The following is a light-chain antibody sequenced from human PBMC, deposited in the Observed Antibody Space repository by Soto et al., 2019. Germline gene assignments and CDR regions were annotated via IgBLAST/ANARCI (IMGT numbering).Light chain of an antibody. CDR2: DVD. CDR1: SSDVGGYNY. J-gene: IGLJ2*01. V-gene: IGLV2-14*01. CDR3: SSHTSSNTLL. Sequence: QSALTQPASVSGSPGQSITISCTGTSSDVGGYNYVSWYQQHPGKAPNLMIYDVDNRPSGVSNRFSGSKSGNTASLTISGLQAEDEADYYCSSHTSSNTLLFGGGTKLTV.